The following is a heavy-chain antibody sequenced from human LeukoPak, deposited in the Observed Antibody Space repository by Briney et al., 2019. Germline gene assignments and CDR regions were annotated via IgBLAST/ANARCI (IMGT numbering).Heavy chain of an antibody. CDR3: ARGSYYYDSSGPTPD. J-gene: IGHJ4*02. V-gene: IGHV4-31*03. D-gene: IGHD3-22*01. CDR2: IYYSGST. CDR1: GGSISSGGYY. Sequence: KPSETLSLTCTVSGGSISSGGYYWSWIRQHPGKGLEWIGYIYYSGSTYYNPSLKSRVTISVDTSKNQFSLKLSSVTAADTAVYYCARGSYYYDSSGPTPDWGQGTLVTVSS.